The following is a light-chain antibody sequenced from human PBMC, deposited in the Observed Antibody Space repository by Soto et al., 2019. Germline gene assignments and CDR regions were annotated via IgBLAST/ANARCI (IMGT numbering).Light chain of an antibody. CDR3: QQYNSHSPET. J-gene: IGKJ1*01. V-gene: IGKV1-5*01. CDR2: DAS. CDR1: QSISSW. Sequence: DIQMTQSPSTLSASVGDRVTITCRASQSISSWLAWYQQKPGKAPKLLIYDASSLESGVPSRFSGSGSGTEFTLTISSLQPDDFATYYCQQYNSHSPETFGQGTKV.